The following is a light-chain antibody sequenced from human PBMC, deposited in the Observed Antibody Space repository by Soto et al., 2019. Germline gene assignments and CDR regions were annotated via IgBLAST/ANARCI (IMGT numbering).Light chain of an antibody. CDR3: CSYGSSNTLL. CDR2: EVT. Sequence: QSVLTQPASVSGSPGQSITISCTGTSSDVGSYDLVSWYQQHPGTAPKLIIYEVTKRPSGVSNRFSGSKSGNTASLTISGLQAEDDADYYCCSYGSSNTLLFGGGTQLTVL. CDR1: SSDVGSYDL. V-gene: IGLV2-23*02. J-gene: IGLJ2*01.